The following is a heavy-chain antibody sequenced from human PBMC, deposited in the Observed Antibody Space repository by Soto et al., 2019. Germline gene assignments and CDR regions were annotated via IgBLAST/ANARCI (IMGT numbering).Heavy chain of an antibody. J-gene: IGHJ6*02. CDR3: ARLQAGRLYYYRMGV. V-gene: IGHV5-51*01. Sequence: PGESLKISCKGSGNSFTSYWIGWVRQMPGKGLEWMGIIYPGDSDTRYSPSFQGQVTISADKSISTAYLPWSSLKASATATHYCARLQAGRLYYYRMGVWGQGTTVTGSS. CDR1: GNSFTSYW. D-gene: IGHD3-16*01. CDR2: IYPGDSDT.